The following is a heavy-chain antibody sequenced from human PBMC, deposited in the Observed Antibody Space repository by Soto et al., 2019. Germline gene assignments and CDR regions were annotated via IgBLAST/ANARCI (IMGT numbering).Heavy chain of an antibody. D-gene: IGHD4-17*01. Sequence: GESLKISCKGSGYSFTSYWIGWVRQMPGKGLEWMGIIYPGDSDTRYSPSFQGQVTISADKSISTAYLQWSSLKASDTAMYYCERRRRVHDYGDYLQYAFDIWGQGTMVTVS. CDR1: GYSFTSYW. J-gene: IGHJ3*02. V-gene: IGHV5-51*01. CDR3: ERRRRVHDYGDYLQYAFDI. CDR2: IYPGDSDT.